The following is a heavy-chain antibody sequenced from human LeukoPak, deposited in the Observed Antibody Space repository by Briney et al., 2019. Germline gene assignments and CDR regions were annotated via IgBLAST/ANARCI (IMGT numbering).Heavy chain of an antibody. D-gene: IGHD1-26*01. Sequence: SETLSLTCTVSGGSISSYYWSWIRQPPGKGLEWIGYIHYSGTTNFNPSLKNRLTMSVDTSNNRFSLKLDSVTAADTAIYYCAKSGGSYSYYYYYMDVWGKGTTVTISS. V-gene: IGHV4-59*01. CDR2: IHYSGTT. CDR1: GGSISSYY. CDR3: AKSGGSYSYYYYYMDV. J-gene: IGHJ6*03.